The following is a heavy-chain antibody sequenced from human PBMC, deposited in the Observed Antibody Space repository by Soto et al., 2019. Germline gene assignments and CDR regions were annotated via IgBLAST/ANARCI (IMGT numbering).Heavy chain of an antibody. Sequence: EVPLLASGGGLVQPGGSLRLSCAASGFTFSSYAMSWVRQAPGEGLEWVSDISGSGGRTYYADSVKGRFTISRDNSKNTLYLQMTSPRAEDTAVYYCAKAQLSGGWYVPYYGQGTLVTFSS. CDR1: GFTFSSYA. D-gene: IGHD6-19*01. J-gene: IGHJ4*02. CDR3: AKAQLSGGWYVPY. CDR2: ISGSGGRT. V-gene: IGHV3-23*01.